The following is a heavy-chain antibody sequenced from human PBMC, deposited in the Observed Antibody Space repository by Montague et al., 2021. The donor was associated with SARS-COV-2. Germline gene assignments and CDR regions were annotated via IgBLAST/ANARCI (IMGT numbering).Heavy chain of an antibody. CDR3: TRYHDRGWSDY. Sequence: SGAMKYKPSLNSRVTILLDTSQNQFSLKLSSLTAAETAVYYCTRYHDRGWSDYWGQGSLVTVS. J-gene: IGHJ4*02. D-gene: IGHD6-19*01. CDR2: SGAM. V-gene: IGHV4-59*01.